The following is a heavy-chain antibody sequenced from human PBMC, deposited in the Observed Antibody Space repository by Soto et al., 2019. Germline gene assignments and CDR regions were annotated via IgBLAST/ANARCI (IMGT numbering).Heavy chain of an antibody. CDR3: ARDCVNDYSNYRRVVGPDY. J-gene: IGHJ4*02. V-gene: IGHV3-30-3*01. Sequence: GGSLRLSCAASGFTFSSYAMHWVRQAPGKGLEWVAVISYDGSNKYYADSVKGRFTISRDNSKNTLYLQMNSLRAEDTAVYYCARDCVNDYSNYRRVVGPDYWGQGTLVTVSS. D-gene: IGHD4-4*01. CDR2: ISYDGSNK. CDR1: GFTFSSYA.